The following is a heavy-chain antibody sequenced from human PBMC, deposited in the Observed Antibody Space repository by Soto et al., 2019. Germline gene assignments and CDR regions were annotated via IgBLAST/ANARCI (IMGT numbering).Heavy chain of an antibody. Sequence: GSLRLSCAASGFTFSTYALSWVRQAPGKGLEWVSAISANGQGIYYADSVRGRFTISRDNSKNTIFLHMDSLRAEDTAVYYCAKDRNYPRDQFHYWGQGTLVTVSS. CDR2: ISANGQGI. D-gene: IGHD1-7*01. V-gene: IGHV3-23*01. CDR3: AKDRNYPRDQFHY. J-gene: IGHJ4*02. CDR1: GFTFSTYA.